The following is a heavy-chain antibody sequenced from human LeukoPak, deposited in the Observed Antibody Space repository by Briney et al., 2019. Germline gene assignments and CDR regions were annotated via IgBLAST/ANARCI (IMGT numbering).Heavy chain of an antibody. V-gene: IGHV7-4-1*02. D-gene: IGHD2-15*01. CDR1: GYNITSYA. CDR3: AREIGHCSDGICYRTFDY. Sequence: SVKVSCKASGYNITSYAMNWVRQAPGQGLEWMGWINTNTGNPIYAQGFRGRFVFSLDTSVSTAYLQINSLKAEDTAVYYCAREIGHCSDGICYRTFDYWGQGPLVTVSS. J-gene: IGHJ4*02. CDR2: INTNTGNP.